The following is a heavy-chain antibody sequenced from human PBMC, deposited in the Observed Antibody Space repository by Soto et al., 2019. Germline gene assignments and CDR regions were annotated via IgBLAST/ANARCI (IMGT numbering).Heavy chain of an antibody. CDR3: AKVGSRDYYYMDV. Sequence: GGSLRLSCAASGFTFSSYAMSWVRQAPGKGLEWVSAISGSGGSTYYADSVKGRFTISRDNSKKTLYLQMNSLRAEDTAVYYCAKVGSRDYYYMDVWGKGTTVTVSS. V-gene: IGHV3-23*01. CDR2: ISGSGGST. J-gene: IGHJ6*03. CDR1: GFTFSSYA.